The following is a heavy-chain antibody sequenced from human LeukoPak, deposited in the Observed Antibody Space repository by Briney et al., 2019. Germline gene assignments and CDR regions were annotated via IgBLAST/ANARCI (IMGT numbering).Heavy chain of an antibody. V-gene: IGHV1-2*02. J-gene: IGHJ4*02. Sequence: GASVKVSCKASRSTFGGYYIHWVRQAPGQGLEWMGWINPNTGDSNYAQKFQGRVTMTRDTSISTAYMELSRLRSDDTAVYYCARVVRDSMEGYFDYWGQGTLVTVSS. CDR1: RSTFGGYY. D-gene: IGHD2/OR15-2a*01. CDR3: ARVVRDSMEGYFDY. CDR2: INPNTGDS.